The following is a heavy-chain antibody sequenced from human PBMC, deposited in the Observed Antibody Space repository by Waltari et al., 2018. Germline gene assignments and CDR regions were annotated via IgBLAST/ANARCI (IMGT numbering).Heavy chain of an antibody. CDR2: ISSISSYI. CDR3: ARGSDPLFDY. V-gene: IGHV3-21*01. CDR1: GFTFSSYS. Sequence: EVQLVESGGGLVKPGGSLRLSCAASGFTFSSYSMNWVRQAPGKGLEWVSSISSISSYIYYADSVKGRFTISRDNAKNSLYLQMNSLRAEDTAVYYCARGSDPLFDYWGQGTLVTVSS. J-gene: IGHJ4*02.